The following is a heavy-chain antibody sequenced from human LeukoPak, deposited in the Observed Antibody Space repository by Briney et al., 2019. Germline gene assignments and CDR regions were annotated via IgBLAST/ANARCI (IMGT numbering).Heavy chain of an antibody. CDR2: IYYSGST. V-gene: IGHV4-59*12. CDR1: GGSISSYY. Sequence: SGTLSLTCTVSGGSISSYYWSWIRQPPGKGLEWIGYIYYSGSTTYNPSLRSRVAISMDTSKNQFSLRLTSVTAADTAVYYCTRDSGTTGVVKFDPWGQGILVTVSS. J-gene: IGHJ5*02. D-gene: IGHD4-23*01. CDR3: TRDSGTTGVVKFDP.